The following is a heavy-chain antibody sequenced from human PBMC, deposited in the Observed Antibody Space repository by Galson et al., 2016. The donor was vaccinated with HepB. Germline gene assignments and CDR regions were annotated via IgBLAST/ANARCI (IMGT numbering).Heavy chain of an antibody. CDR2: ISGSGGST. D-gene: IGHD3/OR15-3a*01. J-gene: IGHJ4*02. CDR1: GFTFSSYA. V-gene: IGHV3-23*01. CDR3: AKAHLDLEDYDY. Sequence: SLRLSCAASGFTFSSYAMSWVRQAPGKGLEWVSAISGSGGSTYYADSVKGRFTISRDNSKNTLYLQMNSLRAEDTAVYYCAKAHLDLEDYDYWGQGTLVTVSS.